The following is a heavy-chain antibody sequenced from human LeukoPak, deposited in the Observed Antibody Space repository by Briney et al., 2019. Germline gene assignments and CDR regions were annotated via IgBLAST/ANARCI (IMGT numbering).Heavy chain of an antibody. Sequence: GASVKVACNAACYTFTNYGISWVRQAPGQGLDWMGWIIAYNGNTNYAQKMQDRVTMTTDTSTSTAYMELRSLRSDDTAVYYCARAYYGSGGSLTHTDFDYWGQGTLVSVSS. CDR3: ARAYYGSGGSLTHTDFDY. D-gene: IGHD3-10*01. CDR1: CYTFTNYG. CDR2: IIAYNGNT. V-gene: IGHV1-18*04. J-gene: IGHJ4*02.